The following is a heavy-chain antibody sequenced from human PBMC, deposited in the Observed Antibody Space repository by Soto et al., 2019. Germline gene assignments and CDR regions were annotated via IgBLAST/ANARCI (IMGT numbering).Heavy chain of an antibody. CDR3: TRHEGGAAADRPLDY. V-gene: IGHV4-39*01. D-gene: IGHD6-13*01. CDR1: GFTFSSYA. Sequence: GSLRLSCAASGFTFSSYAMSWVRQAPGKGLEWIGSIYYSGSTHNTPSLKSRVTMSVDTYTNQFSLKLNSVTAADTAVYYCTRHEGGAAADRPLDYWGQGTLVTVSS. CDR2: IYYSGST. J-gene: IGHJ4*02.